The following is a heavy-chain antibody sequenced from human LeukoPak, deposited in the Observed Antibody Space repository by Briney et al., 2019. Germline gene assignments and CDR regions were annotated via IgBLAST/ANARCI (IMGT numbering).Heavy chain of an antibody. V-gene: IGHV3-21*04. CDR2: ISTSRSYI. CDR3: AKDLVTGSLDY. J-gene: IGHJ4*02. CDR1: GFTFRSYS. Sequence: GALRLSCAASGFTFRSYSMNWVRQAPGKGLEWVSSISTSRSYIYYADSVKGRFTISRDNAKNSLYLQMNSLRAEDTAIYYCAKDLVTGSLDYWGQGTLVTVSS. D-gene: IGHD3-10*01.